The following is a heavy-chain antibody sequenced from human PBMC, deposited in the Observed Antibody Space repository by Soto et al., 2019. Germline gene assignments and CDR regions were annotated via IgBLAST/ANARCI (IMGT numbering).Heavy chain of an antibody. D-gene: IGHD2-21*01. Sequence: ASVKVSWKASGYTFTDYAIHWVRQAPGQRLEWMGWIAPGNGNTEYSQNFQGRVTITRDTSATTAYMELSSLRSEDTAVYYCAKGSRMWTPDYWGQGTLVTVSS. CDR1: GYTFTDYA. V-gene: IGHV1-3*01. CDR2: IAPGNGNT. J-gene: IGHJ4*02. CDR3: AKGSRMWTPDY.